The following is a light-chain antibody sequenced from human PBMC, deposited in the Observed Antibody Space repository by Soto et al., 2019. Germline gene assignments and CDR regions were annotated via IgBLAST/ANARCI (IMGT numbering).Light chain of an antibody. V-gene: IGKV3D-15*01. J-gene: IGKJ5*01. CDR3: QKYNNWPPIT. CDR1: QSVSSY. Sequence: EIVMTQSPATLSVSPGDRATLSCRASQSVSSYLAWYQQKPGQAPRLLIYDASNRATGIPDRFSGSGSGTEFTLTISRLQSEDFAVYYCQKYNNWPPITFGQGTRLENK. CDR2: DAS.